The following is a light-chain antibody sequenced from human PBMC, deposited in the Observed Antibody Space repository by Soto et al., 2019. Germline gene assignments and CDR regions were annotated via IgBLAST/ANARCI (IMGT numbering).Light chain of an antibody. V-gene: IGKV3-11*01. Sequence: EIVLTQSPATLSLSPGERATLSCRASQSVSGSLAWYQQKPGQAPRLLIYDASNRATGIPARFSGSGSGTDFTLTISSLQPEDFAVYYCQQRSNWPPLFTFGPGTKVDIK. CDR3: QQRSNWPPLFT. CDR1: QSVSGS. CDR2: DAS. J-gene: IGKJ3*01.